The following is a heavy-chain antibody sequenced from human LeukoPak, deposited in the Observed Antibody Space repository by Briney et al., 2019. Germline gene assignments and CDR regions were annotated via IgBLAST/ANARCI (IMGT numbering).Heavy chain of an antibody. CDR3: ARGVQLWCDY. Sequence: GGSLRLSCAASGFTFSSYAMHWVRQAPGRGLEWVAVISYNGSNKYYADSVKGRFTISRDNSKNTLYLQMNSLRAEDTTVHYCARGVQLWCDYWGQGTLVTVSS. V-gene: IGHV3-30-3*01. CDR1: GFTFSSYA. J-gene: IGHJ4*02. CDR2: ISYNGSNK. D-gene: IGHD5-18*01.